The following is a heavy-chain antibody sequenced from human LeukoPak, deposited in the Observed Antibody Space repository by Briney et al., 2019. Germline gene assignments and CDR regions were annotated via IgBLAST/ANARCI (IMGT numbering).Heavy chain of an antibody. CDR2: IYNSGST. J-gene: IGHJ3*02. D-gene: IGHD5-18*01. CDR1: GGSISSYY. V-gene: IGHV4-4*07. Sequence: SETLSLTCTVSGGSISSYYWSWIRQPAGKGLEWIGRIYNSGSTNYNPSLMSRVTISVDTSKNQFSLKLSSVTAADTAVYYCARVDTAMVWAFDIWGQGTMVTVSS. CDR3: ARVDTAMVWAFDI.